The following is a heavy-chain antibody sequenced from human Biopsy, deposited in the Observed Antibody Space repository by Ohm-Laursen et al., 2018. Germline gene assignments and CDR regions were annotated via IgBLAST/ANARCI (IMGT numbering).Heavy chain of an antibody. D-gene: IGHD2-15*01. Sequence: TLSLTCAVFGKTFSDYQWSWIRQPPGKGLEWIGQINQAGTTNYNPSLKSRVSISAVASKYELSLRLTSVTAADTAVYLCGNEVHGRDYWGLGAQVTVSS. J-gene: IGHJ4*02. CDR1: GKTFSDYQ. CDR3: GNEVHGRDY. CDR2: INQAGTT. V-gene: IGHV4-34*08.